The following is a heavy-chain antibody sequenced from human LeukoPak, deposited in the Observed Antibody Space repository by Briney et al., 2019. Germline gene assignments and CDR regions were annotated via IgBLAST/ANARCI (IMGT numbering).Heavy chain of an antibody. CDR2: ISYDGRQN. CDR3: AKVPIGADGDY. V-gene: IGHV3-30*04. CDR1: GFTFSTYA. J-gene: IGHJ4*02. D-gene: IGHD2/OR15-2a*01. Sequence: GGSLRLSCAASGFTFSTYAMNWVRQAPGKGLEWVAVISYDGRQNYYADSVKGRFTISRDNSKNTLYLQMNSLRAEDTAVYYCAKVPIGADGDYWGQGTLVTVSS.